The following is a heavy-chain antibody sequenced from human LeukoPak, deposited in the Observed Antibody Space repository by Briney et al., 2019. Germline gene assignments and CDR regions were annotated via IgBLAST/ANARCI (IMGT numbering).Heavy chain of an antibody. CDR1: GYTLTELS. CDR3: AREGVGAPRAEYFQH. D-gene: IGHD1-26*01. V-gene: IGHV1-69*13. J-gene: IGHJ1*01. CDR2: IIPIFGTA. Sequence: ASVKVSCKVSGYTLTELSMHWVRQAPGKGLEWMGGIIPIFGTANYAQKFQGRVTITADESTSTAYMELSSLRSEDTAVYYCAREGVGAPRAEYFQHWGQGTLVTVSS.